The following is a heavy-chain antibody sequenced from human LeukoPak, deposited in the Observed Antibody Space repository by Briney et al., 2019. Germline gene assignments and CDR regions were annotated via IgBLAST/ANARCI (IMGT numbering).Heavy chain of an antibody. CDR1: GFTFSNYW. Sequence: GGSLRLSCAVSGFTFSNYWMSWVRQAPGKGLEWVANIKQDGSEKYYVDSVEGRFTISRDNAKNSLYLQMNSLRAEDTAVYYCAREDSWLQLDYWGQGTLVTVSS. D-gene: IGHD5-24*01. V-gene: IGHV3-7*01. CDR3: AREDSWLQLDY. CDR2: IKQDGSEK. J-gene: IGHJ4*02.